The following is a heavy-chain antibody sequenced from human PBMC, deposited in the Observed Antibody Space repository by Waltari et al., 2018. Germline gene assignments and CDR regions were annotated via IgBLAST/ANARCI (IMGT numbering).Heavy chain of an antibody. CDR3: ARDRRGYFDY. J-gene: IGHJ4*02. Sequence: EVQLVESGGGLVKPGGSLRLSCEASGFTVCGYSMNWVRQAPGKGLEWVSSISGDSRFIYYADSVNGRFTISSDDAKNSLYLQMNSLRVEDTAVYYCARDRRGYFDYWGPGTLVSVSS. D-gene: IGHD3-16*01. V-gene: IGHV3-21*01. CDR2: ISGDSRFI. CDR1: GFTVCGYS.